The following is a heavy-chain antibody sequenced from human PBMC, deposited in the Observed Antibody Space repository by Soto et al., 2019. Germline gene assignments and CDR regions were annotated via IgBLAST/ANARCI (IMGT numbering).Heavy chain of an antibody. CDR3: ARDDTYYDDSRRFPHDY. D-gene: IGHD3-22*01. Sequence: EVQLLESGGGLVQPGGSLRLSCAASGFTFSSYAMSWVRQAPGKGLEWVSAISGSGGSTYYADSVKGRFTISRDNSKNTQYLQMISLSAADTAVYYCARDDTYYDDSRRFPHDYWAEGTLVTVSS. J-gene: IGHJ4*02. CDR1: GFTFSSYA. CDR2: ISGSGGST. V-gene: IGHV3-23*01.